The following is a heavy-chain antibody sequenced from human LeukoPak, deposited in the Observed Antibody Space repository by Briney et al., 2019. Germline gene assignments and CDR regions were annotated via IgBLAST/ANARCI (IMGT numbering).Heavy chain of an antibody. J-gene: IGHJ4*02. CDR2: IIPIFGTA. V-gene: IGHV1-69*05. CDR1: GGTFSSYA. D-gene: IGHD2-2*02. Sequence: SVKVSCKASGGTFSSYAFSWVRQAPGQGLEWMGGIIPIFGTANYAQKFQGRVTITTDESTSTAYMELRRLRSEDTAVYYCAVPRCSSTSCYTFGRLDYWGQGTLVTVSS. CDR3: AVPRCSSTSCYTFGRLDY.